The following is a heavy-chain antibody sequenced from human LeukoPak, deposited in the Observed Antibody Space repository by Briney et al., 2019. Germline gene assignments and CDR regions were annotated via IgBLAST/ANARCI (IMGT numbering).Heavy chain of an antibody. CDR1: GGSISSYY. Sequence: SETLSLTCTVSGGSISSYYWSWLRQPPGKGRECIVYIYSSATTNYNPSLNSRVTISVDTSKSQFSLKLSSVTAADTAVYYCARARRIAAADYWGQGTLVTVSS. D-gene: IGHD6-13*01. CDR3: ARARRIAAADY. CDR2: IYSSATT. V-gene: IGHV4-59*01. J-gene: IGHJ4*02.